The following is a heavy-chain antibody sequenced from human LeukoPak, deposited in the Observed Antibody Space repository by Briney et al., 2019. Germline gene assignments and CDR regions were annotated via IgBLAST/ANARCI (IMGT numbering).Heavy chain of an antibody. J-gene: IGHJ6*02. D-gene: IGHD4-17*01. CDR3: ARGYGDYPTHYYGMDV. CDR2: IWYDESNK. V-gene: IGHV3-33*01. Sequence: GGSLRLSCAASGFTFSSYGMHWVRQAPGKGLEWVAVIWYDESNKYYADSVKGRFTISRDNSKNTLYLQMNSLRAEDTAVYYCARGYGDYPTHYYGMDVWGQGTTVTVSS. CDR1: GFTFSSYG.